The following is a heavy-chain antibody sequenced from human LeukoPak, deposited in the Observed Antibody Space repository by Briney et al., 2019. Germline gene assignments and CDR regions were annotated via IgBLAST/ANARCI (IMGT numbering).Heavy chain of an antibody. CDR3: ARASSDDTAMATPFAY. CDR1: GGTFSNYA. Sequence: VASVKVSCKASGGTFSNYAINWVRQAPGQGLEWMGGITPICGTANSVQKFQGRVTITADKSTSTDYMELSRLSSEDTAIYYCARASSDDTAMATPFAYWGQGTLVTVSS. D-gene: IGHD5-18*01. V-gene: IGHV1-69*06. CDR2: ITPICGTA. J-gene: IGHJ4*02.